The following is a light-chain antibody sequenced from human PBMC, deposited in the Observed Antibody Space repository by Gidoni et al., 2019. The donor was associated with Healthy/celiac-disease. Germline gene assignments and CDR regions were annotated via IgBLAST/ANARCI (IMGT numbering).Light chain of an antibody. J-gene: IGLJ1*01. CDR2: DVS. CDR1: SSDVGGYNY. CDR3: CSYAGSSYV. V-gene: IGLV2-11*01. Sequence: SALTQPRSVSGSPGQSVTISCTGTSSDVGGYNYVSWYQQHPGKAPKLMIYDVSNRPSGVPDRFAGSKSGNTASLTISGLQAEDEADYYCCSYAGSSYVFGTGTKVTVL.